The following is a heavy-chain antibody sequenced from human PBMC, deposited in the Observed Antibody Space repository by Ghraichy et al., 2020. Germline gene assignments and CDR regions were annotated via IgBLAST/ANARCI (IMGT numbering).Heavy chain of an antibody. CDR1: GFIFSTYG. CDR2: IWYDGTNK. J-gene: IGHJ4*02. CDR3: ARVNGTGWQSFEY. V-gene: IGHV3-33*01. D-gene: IGHD6-19*01. Sequence: GGSLRLSCAASGFIFSTYGMHWVRQAPGQGLEWVAVIWYDGTNKYYGDSVRGRFTVSRDNSRSTMYLQMDNLRVDDTAVYYCARVNGTGWQSFEYGGQGVRVTVAS.